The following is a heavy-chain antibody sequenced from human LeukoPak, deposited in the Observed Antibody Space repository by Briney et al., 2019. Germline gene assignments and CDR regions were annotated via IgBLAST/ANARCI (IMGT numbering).Heavy chain of an antibody. D-gene: IGHD6-19*01. J-gene: IGHJ2*01. V-gene: IGHV3-23*01. Sequence: GGSLRLSCTASGFSFGSYAFTWVRQAPGKGLEWVSGISVSSGGTYYAESVRGRFTISRDNSKNTLYLQMNSLRAEDTALYYCAKTSGYSSGWFYWYFDLWGRGTLVTVSS. CDR3: AKTSGYSSGWFYWYFDL. CDR1: GFSFGSYA. CDR2: ISVSSGGT.